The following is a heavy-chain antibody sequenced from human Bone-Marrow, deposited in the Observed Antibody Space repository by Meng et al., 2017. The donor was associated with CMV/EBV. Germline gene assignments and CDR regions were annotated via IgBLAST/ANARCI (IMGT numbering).Heavy chain of an antibody. CDR3: VRDRDWAFDI. CDR2: ISFDGSNE. D-gene: IGHD2-21*01. V-gene: IGHV3-30-3*01. J-gene: IGHJ3*02. Sequence: GESLKISCAASGFTFSNYVMHWVRQAPGKGLEWVAVISFDGSNEYYADSVKGRFSISRDNSKNTLYVQMNSLRVEDTAVYYCVRDRDWAFDIWGQGTMVTVSS. CDR1: GFTFSNYV.